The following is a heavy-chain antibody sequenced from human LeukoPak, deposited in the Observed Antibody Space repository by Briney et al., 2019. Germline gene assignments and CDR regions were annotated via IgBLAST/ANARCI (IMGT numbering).Heavy chain of an antibody. CDR2: SGGST. V-gene: IGHV3-66*02. CDR3: ASETPAETATEYFDF. D-gene: IGHD2-21*02. J-gene: IGHJ4*02. Sequence: SGGSTYYADSVKGRFTISRDNSKNTLYLQMNSLRAEDTAVYYCASETPAETATEYFDFWGQGTLVTVSS.